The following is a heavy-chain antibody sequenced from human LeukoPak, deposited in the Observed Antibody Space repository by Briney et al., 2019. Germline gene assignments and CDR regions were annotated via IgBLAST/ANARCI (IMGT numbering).Heavy chain of an antibody. J-gene: IGHJ4*02. CDR1: GFTFDDHG. Sequence: GGSLRLSCAASGFTFDDHGMNWVRQAPGKGLEWVSGINWNGGTTGYVDSVKGRFTISRDNAKNSLYLQMNSLRAEDTAVYYCARVESDYDILTGPSAYWGQGTLVTVSS. D-gene: IGHD3-9*01. CDR3: ARVESDYDILTGPSAY. CDR2: INWNGGTT. V-gene: IGHV3-20*04.